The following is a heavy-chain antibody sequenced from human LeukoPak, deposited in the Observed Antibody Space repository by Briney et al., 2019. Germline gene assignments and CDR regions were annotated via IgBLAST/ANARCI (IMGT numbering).Heavy chain of an antibody. J-gene: IGHJ4*02. V-gene: IGHV1-69*02. CDR1: GGTFNSYT. CDR2: IIPILGIA. Sequence: SVKVSFKASGGTFNSYTISWVRQAPGQGLEWMGRIIPILGIANYAQKFQGRVTITADKSTSTACMELSSLRSEDTAVYYCAAAISGYYSYFDYWGQGTLVTVSS. D-gene: IGHD3-22*01. CDR3: AAAISGYYSYFDY.